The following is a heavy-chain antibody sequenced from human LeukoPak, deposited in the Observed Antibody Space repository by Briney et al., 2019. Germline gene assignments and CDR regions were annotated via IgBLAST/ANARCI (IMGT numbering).Heavy chain of an antibody. J-gene: IGHJ4*02. V-gene: IGHV3-23*01. Sequence: GGSLRLSCAASGFTFSSYAMAWVRQAPGKGLEWVSTISGSSTTTYYADSVKGRFTISRDNTENALSLQMNSLRVEDTAVYYCAKAYYDILTGYADYWGQGTLVTVSS. CDR3: AKAYYDILTGYADY. CDR1: GFTFSSYA. CDR2: ISGSSTTT. D-gene: IGHD3-9*01.